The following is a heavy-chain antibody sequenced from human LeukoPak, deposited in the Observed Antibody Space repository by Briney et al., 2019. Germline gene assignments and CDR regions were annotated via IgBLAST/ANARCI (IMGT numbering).Heavy chain of an antibody. V-gene: IGHV4-61*01. J-gene: IGHJ4*02. CDR1: GYSISSGYY. D-gene: IGHD6-19*01. Sequence: SETLSLTCTVSGYSISSGYYWSWIRQPPGKGLEWIGYIYYSGSTNYNPSLKSRVTISVDTSKNQFSLKLSSVTAADTAVYYCARDPYSSGWIDYWGQGTLVTVSS. CDR2: IYYSGST. CDR3: ARDPYSSGWIDY.